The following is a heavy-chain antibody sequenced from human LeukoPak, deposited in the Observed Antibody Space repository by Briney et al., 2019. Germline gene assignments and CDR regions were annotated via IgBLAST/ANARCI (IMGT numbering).Heavy chain of an antibody. CDR1: GGSFSGYY. D-gene: IGHD4-23*01. J-gene: IGHJ4*02. CDR3: ARDRVVTPSRGIDY. CDR2: INHSGST. V-gene: IGHV4-34*01. Sequence: PSETLSLTCAVYGGSFSGYYWSWIRQPPGKGLGWIGEINHSGSTNYNPSLKSRVTISVDTSKNQFSLKLSSVTAADTAVYYCARDRVVTPSRGIDYWGQGTLVTVSP.